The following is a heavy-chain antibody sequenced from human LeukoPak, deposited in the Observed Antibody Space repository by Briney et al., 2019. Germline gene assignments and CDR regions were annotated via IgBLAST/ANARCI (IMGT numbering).Heavy chain of an antibody. CDR2: ISAYNGNT. V-gene: IGHV1-18*01. D-gene: IGHD3-22*01. CDR1: GYTFTSYG. J-gene: IGHJ3*02. Sequence: ASVKVSCKASGYTFTSYGISWVRQAPGQGLEWMGWISAYNGNTNYAQKLQGGVTMTTDTSTSTAYMELRSLRSDDTAVYYCARDRSNYYDSSGYYYDAFDIWGQGTMVTVSS. CDR3: ARDRSNYYDSSGYYYDAFDI.